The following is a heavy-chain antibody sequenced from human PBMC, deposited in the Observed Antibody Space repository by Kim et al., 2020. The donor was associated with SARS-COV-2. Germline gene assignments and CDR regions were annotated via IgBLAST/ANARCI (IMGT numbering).Heavy chain of an antibody. Sequence: SETLSLTCTVSGGSISSSSYYWGWIRQPPGKGLEWIGSIYYSGSTYYNPSLKSRVTISVDTSKNQFSLKLSSVTAADTAVYYCATRMVSRFDPWGQGTLVTVSS. CDR1: GGSISSSSYY. CDR3: ATRMVSRFDP. D-gene: IGHD2-8*01. J-gene: IGHJ5*02. V-gene: IGHV4-39*01. CDR2: IYYSGST.